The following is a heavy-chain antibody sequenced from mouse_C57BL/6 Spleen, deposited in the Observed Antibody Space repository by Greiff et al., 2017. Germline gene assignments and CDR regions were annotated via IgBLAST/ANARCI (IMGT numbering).Heavy chain of an antibody. CDR1: GYTFTSYW. V-gene: IGHV1-69*01. CDR3: VRNVQYCDV. CDR2: IDPSDSYT. J-gene: IGHJ1*03. Sequence: QVQLQQPGAELVMPGASVKLSCKASGYTFTSYWMHWVKQRPGQGLEWIGEIDPSDSYTNYNQKFKGKSTLTVDKSSSTAYMQLSSRTSEDSAVYYCVRNVQYCDVWGTGTTVTVSS.